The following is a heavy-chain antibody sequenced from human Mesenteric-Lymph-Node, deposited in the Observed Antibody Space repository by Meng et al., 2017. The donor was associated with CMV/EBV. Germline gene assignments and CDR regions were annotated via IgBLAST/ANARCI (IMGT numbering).Heavy chain of an antibody. CDR1: GFTFSGYE. CDR2: IRQDGSET. D-gene: IGHD5-24*01. V-gene: IGHV3-7*01. J-gene: IGHJ4*02. CDR3: ARDWVATNY. Sequence: GSLRLSCEASGFTFSGYEMNWVRQAPGKGLEWVANIRQDGSETYYVDSVKGRFIISRDNAKNSLYLQMNSLRVEDTAVYYCARDWVATNYWGQGTLVTVSS.